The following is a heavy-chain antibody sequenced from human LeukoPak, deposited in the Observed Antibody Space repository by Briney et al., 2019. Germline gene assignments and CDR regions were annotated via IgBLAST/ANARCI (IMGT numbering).Heavy chain of an antibody. Sequence: GASVKVSCKASGGTFSSYAISWVRQAPGQGLEWMGGIIPIFGTANYAQKFQGRVTITTDESTSTAYMELSSLRSEGTAVYYCARGGRVAARPVYYYYYMDVWGKGTTVTVSS. CDR2: IIPIFGTA. V-gene: IGHV1-69*05. CDR3: ARGGRVAARPVYYYYYMDV. CDR1: GGTFSSYA. D-gene: IGHD6-6*01. J-gene: IGHJ6*03.